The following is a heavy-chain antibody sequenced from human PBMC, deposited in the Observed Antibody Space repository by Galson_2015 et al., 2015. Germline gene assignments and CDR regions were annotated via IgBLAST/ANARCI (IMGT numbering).Heavy chain of an antibody. Sequence: SLRLSCAASGFTFSSYGMHWVRQAPGKGLEWVAFISYDGSKKYYEDSVRGRVTISRDNFKNTLYVQMNSLRVEDTAVYYCAKDWVWFGEYTSLSCDFWGQGTLVTVSS. CDR1: GFTFSSYG. CDR3: AKDWVWFGEYTSLSCDF. CDR2: ISYDGSKK. J-gene: IGHJ4*02. D-gene: IGHD3-10*01. V-gene: IGHV3-30*18.